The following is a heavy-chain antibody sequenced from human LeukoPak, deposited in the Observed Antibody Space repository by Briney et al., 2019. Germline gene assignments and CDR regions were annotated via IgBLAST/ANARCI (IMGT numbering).Heavy chain of an antibody. CDR1: GFTFSSYG. Sequence: PGGSLRLSCAASGFTFSSYGLHWVRQAPGKGLEWVAGIWYERSNKYYAYSVKGRFTIARDNSKNTLYLQMNSLRAEDTAVYSCARDWAYVAGYCSSTSCSPGLSLSGMDVWGQGTTVTVSS. CDR2: IWYERSNK. V-gene: IGHV3-33*01. D-gene: IGHD2-2*01. CDR3: ARDWAYVAGYCSSTSCSPGLSLSGMDV. J-gene: IGHJ6*02.